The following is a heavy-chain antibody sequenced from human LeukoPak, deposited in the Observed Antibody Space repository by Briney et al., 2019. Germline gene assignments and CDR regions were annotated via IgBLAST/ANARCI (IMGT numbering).Heavy chain of an antibody. D-gene: IGHD2-15*01. J-gene: IGHJ4*02. CDR1: GGSVSGYY. CDR2: VYYSGST. CDR3: ARIHRYCSGGACYVLDN. V-gene: IGHV4-59*02. Sequence: NPSETLSLTCVVSGGSVSGYYWGWIRQPPGRGLEWIGYVYYSGSTNYNPSFKSRITISVGTSRNQFSLQLSSVTAADTAVYYCARIHRYCSGGACYVLDNWGQGTLVAVSS.